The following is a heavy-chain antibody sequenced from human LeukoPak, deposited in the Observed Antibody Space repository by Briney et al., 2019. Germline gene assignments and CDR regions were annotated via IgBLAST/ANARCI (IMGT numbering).Heavy chain of an antibody. CDR2: INSDGSST. CDR1: GFTFSRYW. D-gene: IGHD2-15*01. Sequence: PGGSLRLTCAASGFTFSRYWMHWVRQTPGKGLVWVSRINSDGSSTRYADSVKGRFTISRDNSKNTLYLHMNSLRAEDTAVYYCARVRYCSGGSCYFYNAMDVWGQGTTVTVSS. CDR3: ARVRYCSGGSCYFYNAMDV. J-gene: IGHJ6*02. V-gene: IGHV3-74*01.